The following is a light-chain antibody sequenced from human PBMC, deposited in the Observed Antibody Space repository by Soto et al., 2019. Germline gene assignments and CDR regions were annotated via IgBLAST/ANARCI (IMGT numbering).Light chain of an antibody. V-gene: IGKV3-11*01. Sequence: EIVLTQSPATLSLSPGERASLSCRASQSVISYLAWYQQKPGQAPRLLIYDASNRATGIPARFSGSGSGTDFTLTISSLQPEDFATYYCQQLNTYPITFGQGTRLEIK. CDR2: DAS. CDR3: QQLNTYPIT. CDR1: QSVISY. J-gene: IGKJ5*01.